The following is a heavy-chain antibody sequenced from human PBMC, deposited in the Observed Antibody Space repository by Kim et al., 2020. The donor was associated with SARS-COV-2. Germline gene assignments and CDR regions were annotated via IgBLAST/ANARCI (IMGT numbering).Heavy chain of an antibody. D-gene: IGHD6-13*01. J-gene: IGHJ4*02. V-gene: IGHV3-7*01. CDR1: GFTFSTYW. CDR2: IKNDGGET. Sequence: GGSLRLSCAASGFTFSTYWMRWVRQAPGRGLESVANIKNDGGETYYVASVKGRFTISRDNAKNSLYLQMNRLRAEDTAVYYCGIVLRGSSWSGDYWGQGTLVTGSS. CDR3: GIVLRGSSWSGDY.